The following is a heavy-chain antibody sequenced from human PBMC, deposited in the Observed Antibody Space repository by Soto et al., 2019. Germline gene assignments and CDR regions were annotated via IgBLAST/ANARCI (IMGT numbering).Heavy chain of an antibody. J-gene: IGHJ4*02. CDR3: ARGYYYDSSGYYFDY. Sequence: WETLSLTCTVSGGSISSYYWSWIRQPPGKGLGWIGYIYYSGSTNYNPSLKSRVTISVDTSKNQFSLKLSSVTAADTAVYYCARGYYYDSSGYYFDYWGQGTLVNVSS. V-gene: IGHV4-59*01. CDR1: GGSISSYY. CDR2: IYYSGST. D-gene: IGHD3-22*01.